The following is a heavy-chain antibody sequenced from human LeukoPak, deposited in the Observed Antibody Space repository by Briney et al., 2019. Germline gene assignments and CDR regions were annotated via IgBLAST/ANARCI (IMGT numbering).Heavy chain of an antibody. D-gene: IGHD1-26*01. CDR1: NYSISSDYC. Sequence: SETLSLTCTVSNYSISSDYCWGWIRQPPGKGLEWIGSLFHSGTIYYTPSLKSRVTTSVDTSNNRFSLKLMSVTAADTAVYYCARVRSWRPGPDYWGQGTLVTVSS. CDR2: LFHSGTI. J-gene: IGHJ4*02. CDR3: ARVRSWRPGPDY. V-gene: IGHV4-38-2*02.